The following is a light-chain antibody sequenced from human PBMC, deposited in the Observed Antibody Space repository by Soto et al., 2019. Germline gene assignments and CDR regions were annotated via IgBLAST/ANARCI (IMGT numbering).Light chain of an antibody. Sequence: TKSQDSLAVSLGERATIICKSSQSVLYSSNNLNYLAWYQQKAGQPPKLLIYWASTRESGVPDRFGGSGSGTEFTLTINSLQAEDVAVYYCQQYYSTPWTFAQGTNV. V-gene: IGKV4-1*01. CDR2: WAS. CDR3: QQYYSTPWT. CDR1: QSVLYSSNNLNY. J-gene: IGKJ1*01.